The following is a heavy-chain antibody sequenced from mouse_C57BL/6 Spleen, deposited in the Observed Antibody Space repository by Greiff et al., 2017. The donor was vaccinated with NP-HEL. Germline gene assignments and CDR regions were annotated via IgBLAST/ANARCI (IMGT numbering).Heavy chain of an antibody. CDR1: GYSITSDY. J-gene: IGHJ2*01. Sequence: DVKLVESGPGLAKPSQTLSLTCSVTGYSITSDYWNWIRKFPGNKLEYMGYISYSGSTYYNPSLKSRISITRDTSKNQYYLQLNSVTTEDTATYYCARSIYYGYDLFDYWGQGTTLTVSS. CDR3: ARSIYYGYDLFDY. D-gene: IGHD2-2*01. V-gene: IGHV3-8*01. CDR2: ISYSGST.